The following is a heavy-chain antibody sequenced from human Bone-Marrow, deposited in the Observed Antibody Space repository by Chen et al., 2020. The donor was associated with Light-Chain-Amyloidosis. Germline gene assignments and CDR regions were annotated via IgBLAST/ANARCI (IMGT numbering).Heavy chain of an antibody. D-gene: IGHD3-9*01. CDR2: TNSAGTST. CDR1: GSPFSTYW. CDR3: ARTTLRYLDY. Sequence: EVLLVESGGEVVQPGGSRSLSFTASGSPFSTYWMPWVRQSPGKGLVSVSRTNSAGTSTTYADSVKGRFTVSRDNTKNTMYLEMNSLRVEYTAVYYCARTTLRYLDYWGQGTLVTVSS. V-gene: IGHV3-74*01. J-gene: IGHJ4*02.